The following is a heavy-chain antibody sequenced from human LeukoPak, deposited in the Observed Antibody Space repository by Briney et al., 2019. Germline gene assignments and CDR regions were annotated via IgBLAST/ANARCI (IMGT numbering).Heavy chain of an antibody. V-gene: IGHV2-5*01. CDR3: AHSVLPEALFQR. Sequence: SGPTLVNPPQTLTLTCTFSGFSLSTIGVGVGWVRQPPGKALEWLALIYLYDDKRYSPSLKCRLTITKDTSKSQVVLTMTNMDPVDTATYYCAHSVLPEALFQRWGQGTLVTVSS. J-gene: IGHJ1*01. CDR1: GFSLSTIGVG. CDR2: IYLYDDK. D-gene: IGHD6-6*01.